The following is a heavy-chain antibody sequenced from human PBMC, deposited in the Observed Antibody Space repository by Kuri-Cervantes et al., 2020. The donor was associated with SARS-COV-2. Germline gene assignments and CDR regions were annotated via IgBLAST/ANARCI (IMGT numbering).Heavy chain of an antibody. D-gene: IGHD5-12*01. Sequence: ASVKVSCKASGYTFTSYDINWVRQATGQGLEWMGWMNPNSGNTGYAQKFQGRVTITADESTSTAYMELSSLRSEDTAVYYCARHGWFRGGYSGYDLSDYYYYYMDVWGKGTTVTVSS. CDR3: ARHGWFRGGYSGYDLSDYYYYYMDV. CDR1: GYTFTSYD. J-gene: IGHJ6*03. CDR2: MNPNSGNT. V-gene: IGHV1-8*03.